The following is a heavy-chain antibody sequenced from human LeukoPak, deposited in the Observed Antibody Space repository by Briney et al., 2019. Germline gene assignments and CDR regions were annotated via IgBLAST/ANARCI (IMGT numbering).Heavy chain of an antibody. V-gene: IGHV4-59*02. J-gene: IGHJ4*02. D-gene: IGHD1-14*01. CDR1: GVTVSSDY. CDR3: ARDPPFRPGVSDY. Sequence: SETLCLTCTASGVTVSSDYWSWIRQAPSKGLEWVGYIHYTAETNYNPSLKSRVTMSVDTSKNQFSLKLSSVTAADAAVYYCARDPPFRPGVSDYWGQGTLVTVSS. CDR2: IHYTAET.